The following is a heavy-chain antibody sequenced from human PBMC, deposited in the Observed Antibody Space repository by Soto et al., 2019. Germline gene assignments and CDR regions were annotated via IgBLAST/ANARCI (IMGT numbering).Heavy chain of an antibody. CDR1: GYTYTSYC. CDR3: ARVPSVATIGYFDY. V-gene: IGHV1-18*01. D-gene: IGHD5-12*01. Sequence: ASVKVSCKASGYTYTSYCISWVRQAHEQGLEWMGWISAYNGNTNYAQKLQGRVTMTTDTSTSTAYMELRSLRSYDTAVYYCARVPSVATIGYFDYWGKGTLVTVSS. CDR2: ISAYNGNT. J-gene: IGHJ4*02.